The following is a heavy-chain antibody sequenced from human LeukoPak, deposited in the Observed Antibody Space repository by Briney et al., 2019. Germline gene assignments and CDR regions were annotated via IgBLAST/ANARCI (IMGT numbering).Heavy chain of an antibody. Sequence: PGGSLRLSCAASGFTFSSYWMSWVRQAPGKGLEGVANIKQDGSEKYYVDSVKGRITISRDNAKNSLYLQMNSLRAEDTAVYYCARVITYYYDSRPYYFDYWGQGTLVTVSS. V-gene: IGHV3-7*01. D-gene: IGHD3-22*01. J-gene: IGHJ4*02. CDR1: GFTFSSYW. CDR3: ARVITYYYDSRPYYFDY. CDR2: IKQDGSEK.